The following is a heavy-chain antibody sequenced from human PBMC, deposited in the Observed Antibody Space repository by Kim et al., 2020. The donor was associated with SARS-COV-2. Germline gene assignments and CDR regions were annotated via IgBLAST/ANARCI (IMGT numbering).Heavy chain of an antibody. CDR3: ARHGYGDTGDWYYYYALDV. CDR1: GFTVISNY. Sequence: GGSLRLSCAASGFTVISNYMSWVRQAPGKGLEWVSVIYSGGSTYYADSVKGRFTISRDNSKNTLYLQMNSLRAEDTAVYYCARHGYGDTGDWYYYYALDVWGQGTTVTVSS. CDR2: IYSGGST. V-gene: IGHV3-66*04. J-gene: IGHJ6*02. D-gene: IGHD4-17*01.